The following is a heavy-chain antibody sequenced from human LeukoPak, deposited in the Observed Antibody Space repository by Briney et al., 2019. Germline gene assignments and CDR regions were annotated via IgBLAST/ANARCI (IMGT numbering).Heavy chain of an antibody. CDR3: ARADYYDSSGYPY. V-gene: IGHV1-69*13. CDR2: IIPIFGTT. Sequence: SVKVSCKASGGTFSSYAISWVRQAPGQRLEWMGGIIPIFGTTNYAQKFQGSVTITADESTSTAYMELSSLRSEDTAVYYCARADYYDSSGYPYWGQGTLVTVSS. J-gene: IGHJ4*02. D-gene: IGHD3-22*01. CDR1: GGTFSSYA.